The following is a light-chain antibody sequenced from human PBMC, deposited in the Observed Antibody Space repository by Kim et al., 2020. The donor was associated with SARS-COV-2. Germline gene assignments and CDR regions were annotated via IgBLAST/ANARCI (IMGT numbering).Light chain of an antibody. V-gene: IGLV2-23*02. Sequence: GQSITISCTGTSSDVWNFNTVSWYQQYPGKAPKVVIYEVSKRPSGISNRFSGSKSGNTASLTISGLQAEDEGDYYCCSYAGSRNYVFGTGTKVTVL. CDR3: CSYAGSRNYV. CDR2: EVS. CDR1: SSDVWNFNT. J-gene: IGLJ1*01.